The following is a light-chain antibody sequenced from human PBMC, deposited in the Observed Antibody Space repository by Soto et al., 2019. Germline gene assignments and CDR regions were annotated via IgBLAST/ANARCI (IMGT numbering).Light chain of an antibody. CDR2: GAS. CDR3: QQYGSSPST. CDR1: QSVSSNY. J-gene: IGKJ1*01. Sequence: GLTQSAGTLSLSPGERATLSCRASQSVSSNYITWYQQKPGQAPRRLIFGASSRATGIPDRFSGSGSGTDFTLTISRLEPEDFAVYYCQQYGSSPSTFGQGTKVDIK. V-gene: IGKV3-20*01.